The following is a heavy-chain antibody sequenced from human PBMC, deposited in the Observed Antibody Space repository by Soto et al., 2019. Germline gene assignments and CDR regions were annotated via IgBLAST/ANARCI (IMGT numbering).Heavy chain of an antibody. D-gene: IGHD2-2*01. CDR3: AREVVLVPAAMPVSPWFDP. CDR1: GFTFSSYS. CDR2: ISSSSSTI. J-gene: IGHJ5*02. Sequence: GGSLRLSCAASGFTFSSYSMNWVRQAPGKGLEWVSYISSSSSTIYYADSVKGRFTISRDNAKNSLYLQMNSLRDEDTAVYYCAREVVLVPAAMPVSPWFDPWGQGTLVTVSS. V-gene: IGHV3-48*02.